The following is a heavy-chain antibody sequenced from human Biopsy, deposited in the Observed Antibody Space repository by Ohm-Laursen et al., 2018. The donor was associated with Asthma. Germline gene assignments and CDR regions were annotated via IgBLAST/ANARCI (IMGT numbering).Heavy chain of an antibody. J-gene: IGHJ4*02. CDR3: ARAQDYYDSRGYYRSFDY. CDR2: IYYSGST. CDR1: YGSITSGGYY. Sequence: SQTLSLTCTVSYGSITSGGYYWPWIRQHPGKGLEWIGVIYYSGSTYYNPCLNSRISISIDTSKNQYSLKLRSVTAADTVVYYCARAQDYYDSRGYYRSFDYWGQGTLVTVSS. V-gene: IGHV4-31*03. D-gene: IGHD3-22*01.